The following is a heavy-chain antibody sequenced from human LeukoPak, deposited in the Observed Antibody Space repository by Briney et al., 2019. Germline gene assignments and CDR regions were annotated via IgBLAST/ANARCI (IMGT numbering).Heavy chain of an antibody. Sequence: GGSLRLSCAASGFTFSYYNMNWVRQAPGKGLEWVSSISSSSSHIYYADSVKGRFTISRDNAKNSLYLQMSSLRVEDTAVFYCVRAWGGGSYSDAFDIWGQGTMVTVSS. D-gene: IGHD1-26*01. CDR1: GFTFSYYN. CDR3: VRAWGGGSYSDAFDI. V-gene: IGHV3-21*06. J-gene: IGHJ3*02. CDR2: ISSSSSHI.